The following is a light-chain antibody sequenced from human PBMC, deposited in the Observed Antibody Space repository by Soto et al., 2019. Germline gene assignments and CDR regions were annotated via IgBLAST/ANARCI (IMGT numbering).Light chain of an antibody. CDR3: QQYGSSPSIT. V-gene: IGKV3-20*01. CDR1: QSVSNNY. CDR2: GAS. J-gene: IGKJ5*01. Sequence: IVLTKSPGTLSLSTGERATLSCRASQSVSNNYLAWYQQKPGQAPRLLIYGASNRATGIPDRFSGSGSGTDFTLTISRREPEDFAVYYCQQYGSSPSITFGQGTLLEIK.